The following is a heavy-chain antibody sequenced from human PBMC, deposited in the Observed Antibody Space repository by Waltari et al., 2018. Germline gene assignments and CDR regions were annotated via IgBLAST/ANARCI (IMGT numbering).Heavy chain of an antibody. D-gene: IGHD3-3*01. J-gene: IGHJ1*01. CDR1: GLTFAGYA. CDR2: ISQRCDRT. Sequence: DGQLLESGGSLVQPGGSLRLSCKASGLTFAGYAMSWVRQAPGKGLEWVSIISQRCDRTDYGDAVRGRFNISRDNSQNMLYLEMNSLRVDDTAVYYCASTFFHWGQGTLVTVFS. CDR3: ASTFFH. V-gene: IGHV3-23*01.